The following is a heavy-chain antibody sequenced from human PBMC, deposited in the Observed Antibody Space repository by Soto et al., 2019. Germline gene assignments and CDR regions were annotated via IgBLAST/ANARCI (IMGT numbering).Heavy chain of an antibody. CDR2: VYYIGST. CDR1: GGSISTYY. D-gene: IGHD4-4*01. CDR3: ARLLTTSQKYFYGLDV. J-gene: IGHJ6*02. V-gene: IGHV4-59*08. Sequence: QVQLQESGPGLVRPSETLSLTCTVSGGSISTYYWSWIRQPPGKGLEWIGYVYYIGSTNYNPSLKGRFTNSVDTSKNQFSLKLSSVTAADTAVYYCARLLTTSQKYFYGLDVWGQGTTVTVAS.